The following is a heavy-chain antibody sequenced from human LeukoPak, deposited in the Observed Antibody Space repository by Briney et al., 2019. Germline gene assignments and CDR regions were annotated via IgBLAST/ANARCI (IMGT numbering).Heavy chain of an antibody. CDR2: ISYDGSNK. CDR3: ARGLNWNEGFDY. Sequence: GGSLRLSCAASGFTFSSYAMHWVRQAPGKGLEWVALISYDGSNKYYADSVKGRFTISRDNSKNTLYLQMNSLRAEATAVYYCARGLNWNEGFDYWGQGTLVTVSS. J-gene: IGHJ4*02. D-gene: IGHD1-20*01. V-gene: IGHV3-30*14. CDR1: GFTFSSYA.